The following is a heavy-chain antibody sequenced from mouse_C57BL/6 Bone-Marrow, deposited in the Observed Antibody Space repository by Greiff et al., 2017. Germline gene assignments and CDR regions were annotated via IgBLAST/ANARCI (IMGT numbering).Heavy chain of an antibody. CDR2: IYPGSGST. D-gene: IGHD1-1*01. CDR1: GYTFTSYW. CDR3: ARGWYYGSVSYYFDY. J-gene: IGHJ2*01. Sequence: QVPLQQPGAELVKPGASVKMSCKASGYTFTSYWITWVKQRPGQGLEWIGDIYPGSGSTNYNEKFKSKATLTVDTSSSTAYMQLSSLTSEDSAVYYCARGWYYGSVSYYFDYWGQGTTLTVSS. V-gene: IGHV1-55*01.